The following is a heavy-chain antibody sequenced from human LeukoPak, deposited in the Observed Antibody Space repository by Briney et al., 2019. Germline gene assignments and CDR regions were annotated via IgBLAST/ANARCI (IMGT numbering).Heavy chain of an antibody. CDR3: PRFYYDSRGYYYGAFDI. V-gene: IGHV5-51*01. Sequence: GESLKISCKGSGYSFTSYWIAWVRQMPGKGLEWMGIIYPGDADTRYSLSFQGQVTISADKSISTAYLQWSSLKASDTAMYYCPRFYYDSRGYYYGAFDIWGQGTMVTVSS. CDR2: IYPGDADT. CDR1: GYSFTSYW. J-gene: IGHJ3*02. D-gene: IGHD3-22*01.